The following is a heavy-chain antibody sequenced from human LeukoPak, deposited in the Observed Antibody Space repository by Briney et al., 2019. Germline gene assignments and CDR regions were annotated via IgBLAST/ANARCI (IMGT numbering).Heavy chain of an antibody. CDR2: IYYSGST. J-gene: IGHJ4*02. CDR3: VRHGYTYGSIDY. CDR1: GGSISSYY. Sequence: KPSETLSLTCTVSGGSISSYYWSWIRQPPGKGLEWIGYIYYSGSTNYNPSLKSRVTISVDTSKSQFSLKLSSVTAADTAVYFCVRHGYTYGSIDYWGQGTLVTVSS. D-gene: IGHD5-18*01. V-gene: IGHV4-59*01.